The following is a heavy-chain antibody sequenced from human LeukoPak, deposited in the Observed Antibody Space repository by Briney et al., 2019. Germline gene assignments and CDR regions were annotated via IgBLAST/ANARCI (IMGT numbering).Heavy chain of an antibody. J-gene: IGHJ4*02. CDR3: AKGITWIQLWLADY. D-gene: IGHD5-18*01. CDR1: GFTFSSYA. CDR2: ISGSGGST. V-gene: IGHV3-23*01. Sequence: GGSLRLSCAASGFTFSSYAMSWVRQAPGKGLEWVSAISGSGGSTYYADSVRGRFTISSDNSKDTLHLQMNSLRAEDTAIYYCAKGITWIQLWLADYWGQGTLVTVSS.